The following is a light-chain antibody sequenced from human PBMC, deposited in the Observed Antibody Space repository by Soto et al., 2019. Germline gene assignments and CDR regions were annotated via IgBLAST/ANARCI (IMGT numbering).Light chain of an antibody. CDR2: DVN. CDR1: SSDVGGSNY. J-gene: IGLJ2*01. Sequence: QSALTQPASVSGSPGQSITISCTGTSSDVGGSNYVSWYQQHPGKAPKLLIYDVNNRPSGVSNRFSASKSGNTASLTISGLLAEDEGDYYCNSYTRTSASVLFGGGTKLTVL. V-gene: IGLV2-14*03. CDR3: NSYTRTSASVL.